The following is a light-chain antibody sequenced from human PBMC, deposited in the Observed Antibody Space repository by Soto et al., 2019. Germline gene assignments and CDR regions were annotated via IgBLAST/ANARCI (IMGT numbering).Light chain of an antibody. CDR3: CSYGGSTAV. V-gene: IGLV2-23*02. CDR2: EVS. Sequence: QSALTQPASVSGSPGQSITISCTGTSSDVGSHNLVSWYQQHPGQAPKLMIYEVSKRPLGVSARFSASKSGNTASLTIFGLQAEDEADYYCCSYGGSTAVLGGGTQLTVL. CDR1: SSDVGSHNL. J-gene: IGLJ7*01.